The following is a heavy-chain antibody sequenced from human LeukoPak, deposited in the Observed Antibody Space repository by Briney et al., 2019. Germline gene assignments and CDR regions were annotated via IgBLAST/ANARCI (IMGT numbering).Heavy chain of an antibody. Sequence: SETLSLTCTVSGGSISSSSYYWGWIRQPPGKGLEWIGSIYYSGSTYYNPSLKSRVTISVDTSKNQFSLKLSSVTAADTAVYYCATGGTFDWSPHRPIPRCFDYWGQGTLVTVSS. CDR3: ATGGTFDWSPHRPIPRCFDY. V-gene: IGHV4-39*07. D-gene: IGHD3-9*01. CDR1: GGSISSSSYY. J-gene: IGHJ4*02. CDR2: IYYSGST.